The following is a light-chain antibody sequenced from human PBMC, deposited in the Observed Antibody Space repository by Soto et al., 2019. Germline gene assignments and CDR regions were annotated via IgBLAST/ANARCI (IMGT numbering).Light chain of an antibody. CDR2: VAS. Sequence: DIQMTQAPSSLSGSVGDRVTITGRASQSISRYLNWYQQKPGKAPNLLIYVASSLQSEVPSRFSGSGSGTDFTLTITSLQPEDFATYYCQQSYGTPITFGQGTRLEIK. CDR1: QSISRY. J-gene: IGKJ5*01. V-gene: IGKV1-39*01. CDR3: QQSYGTPIT.